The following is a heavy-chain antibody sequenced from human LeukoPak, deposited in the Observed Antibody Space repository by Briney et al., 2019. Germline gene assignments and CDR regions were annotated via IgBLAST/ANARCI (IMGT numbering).Heavy chain of an antibody. Sequence: SETLSLTCTVSGGSISTSDYLWAWVRQPPGKGLEWIGDLYYNGVTSYSPSLKSRVTISVDTSKNQFSLNLTSVTAADTAVYYCVRRNYVSGRIDPWGQGTLVTVSS. CDR1: GGSISTSDYL. CDR2: LYYNGVT. D-gene: IGHD3-16*01. CDR3: VRRNYVSGRIDP. J-gene: IGHJ5*02. V-gene: IGHV4-39*01.